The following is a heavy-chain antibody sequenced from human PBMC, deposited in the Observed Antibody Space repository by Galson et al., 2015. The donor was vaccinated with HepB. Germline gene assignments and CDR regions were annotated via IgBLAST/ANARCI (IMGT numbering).Heavy chain of an antibody. V-gene: IGHV3-73*01. CDR1: GFSFSGSA. CDR2: IRTRVNNYAT. J-gene: IGHJ6*02. CDR3: TTINNQYYGFWVNV. Sequence: SLRLSCAASGFSFSGSALHWVRQGSGKGLEWIGYIRTRVNNYATRYGTSVEGRFVISRDDSGSTAYLQMNSLRSEDTAVYYCTTINNQYYGFWVNVWGRGTTVTVSS. D-gene: IGHD3-3*01.